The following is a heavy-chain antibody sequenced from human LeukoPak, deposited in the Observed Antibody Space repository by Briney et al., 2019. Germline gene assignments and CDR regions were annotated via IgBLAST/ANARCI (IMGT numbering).Heavy chain of an antibody. CDR3: ARDRSGIDY. CDR1: GFTFSSYG. CDR2: IWYDGSNK. Sequence: GGSLRLSCAASGFTFSSYGMHWVRQAPGKGLEWVAVIWYDGSNKYYADSVKGRFTISRDNSKSTLYLQMNSLGAEDTAVYYCARDRSGIDYWGQGTLVTVSS. D-gene: IGHD1-26*01. J-gene: IGHJ4*02. V-gene: IGHV3-33*01.